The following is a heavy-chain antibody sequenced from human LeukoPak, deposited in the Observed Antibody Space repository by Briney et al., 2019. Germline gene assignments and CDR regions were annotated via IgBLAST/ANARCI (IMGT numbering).Heavy chain of an antibody. D-gene: IGHD2-2*01. CDR2: ISWNSGSI. CDR3: ARRRGLGYCSSTSCYAGYFDY. Sequence: PGRSLRLSWAASGFTFDDYAMHWVRQAPGKGLEWVSGISWNSGSIGYADSVKGRFTISRDNAKNSLYLQMNSLRAEDTALYYCARRRGLGYCSSTSCYAGYFDYWGQGTLVTVSS. V-gene: IGHV3-9*01. J-gene: IGHJ4*02. CDR1: GFTFDDYA.